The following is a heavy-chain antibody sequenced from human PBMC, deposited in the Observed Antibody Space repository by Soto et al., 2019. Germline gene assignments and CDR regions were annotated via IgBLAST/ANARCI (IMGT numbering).Heavy chain of an antibody. D-gene: IGHD3-22*01. CDR3: AREGLSGYYYDSRVYYYTFYFDY. CDR2: IYTSGST. V-gene: IGHV4-4*07. J-gene: IGHJ4*02. CDR1: GGSISSYY. Sequence: PSETLSLTCTVSGGSISSYYWSWIRQPAGKGLEWIGRIYTSGSTNYNPSLKSRVTMSVDTSKNQFSLKLSSVTAADTAVYYCAREGLSGYYYDSRVYYYTFYFDYWGPGSLVTGSS.